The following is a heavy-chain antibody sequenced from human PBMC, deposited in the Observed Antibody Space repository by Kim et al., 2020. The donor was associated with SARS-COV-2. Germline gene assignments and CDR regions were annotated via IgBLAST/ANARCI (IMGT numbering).Heavy chain of an antibody. D-gene: IGHD1-1*01. J-gene: IGHJ4*02. Sequence: ASVKFSCKASGYPFTSFAMNWVRQAPGQGLEWMGWINTITGNPTYAQGFTGRFVFSLDTSVNTAYLQISSLKTEDTAVYFCARDRRNDPDYWGQGTLVTVSS. CDR3: ARDRRNDPDY. CDR2: INTITGNP. V-gene: IGHV7-4-1*02. CDR1: GYPFTSFA.